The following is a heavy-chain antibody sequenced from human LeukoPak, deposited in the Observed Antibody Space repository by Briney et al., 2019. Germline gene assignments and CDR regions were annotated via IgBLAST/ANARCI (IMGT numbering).Heavy chain of an antibody. V-gene: IGHV4-4*02. D-gene: IGHD6-19*01. J-gene: IGHJ3*02. Sequence: PSETLSLTCAVSGGSISSSNWWSWVRQPPGKGLEWIGEIYHSGSTNYNPSLKSRVTKSVDKSKNQFSLKLSSVTAADTAVYYCARSGWYDAFDIWGQGTMVTVSS. CDR3: ARSGWYDAFDI. CDR1: GGSISSSNW. CDR2: IYHSGST.